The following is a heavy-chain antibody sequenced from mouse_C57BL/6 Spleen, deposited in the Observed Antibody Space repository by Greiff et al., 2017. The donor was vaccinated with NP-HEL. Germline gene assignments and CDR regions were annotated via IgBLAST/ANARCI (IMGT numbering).Heavy chain of an antibody. Sequence: LQQSGEGLVKPGGSLKLSCAASGFTFSSYAMSWVRQTPEKRLEWVAYISSGGDYIYYADTVKGRFTISRDNARNTLYLQMSSLKSEDTAMYYCTRAGDYALGYFDVWGTGTTVTVSS. V-gene: IGHV5-9-1*02. CDR1: GFTFSSYA. CDR2: ISSGGDYI. D-gene: IGHD2-4*01. J-gene: IGHJ1*03. CDR3: TRAGDYALGYFDV.